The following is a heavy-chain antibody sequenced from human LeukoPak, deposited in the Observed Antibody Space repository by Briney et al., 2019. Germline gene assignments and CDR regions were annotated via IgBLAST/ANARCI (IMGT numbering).Heavy chain of an antibody. CDR3: AGPVWGYARSYY. V-gene: IGHV3-48*03. Sequence: GGSLRLSCASSGFAFSSYEMNWVRQAPGKGLEWVSYISSSGSIIYYADSVKGRFTISRDNAKNSLYLQMNSLRAEDTAVYYCAGPVWGYARSYYWGQGTLVTVSS. J-gene: IGHJ4*02. CDR1: GFAFSSYE. D-gene: IGHD7-27*01. CDR2: ISSSGSII.